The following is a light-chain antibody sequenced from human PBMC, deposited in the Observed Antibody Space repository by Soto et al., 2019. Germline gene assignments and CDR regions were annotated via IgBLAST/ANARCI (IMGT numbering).Light chain of an antibody. V-gene: IGKV3-11*01. CDR1: ESTSGY. Sequence: EIVLTQSPATLSLSPGERATLSCRASESTSGYLAWYQQKPGQAPRLLIYDASNRATGIPARFSGSGSGTDFTLTISSLEPEDFAVYYCQQRSNIFGPGTKVD. J-gene: IGKJ3*01. CDR2: DAS. CDR3: QQRSNI.